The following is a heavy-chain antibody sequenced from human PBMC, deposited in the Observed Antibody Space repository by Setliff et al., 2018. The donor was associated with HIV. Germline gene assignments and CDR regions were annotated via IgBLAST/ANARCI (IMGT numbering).Heavy chain of an antibody. J-gene: IGHJ2*01. V-gene: IGHV1-3*01. CDR1: GGTFSSYA. D-gene: IGHD4-4*01. CDR2: INVAKDKT. Sequence: ASVKVSCKASGGTFSSYALHWVRQAPGQRLEWMGWINVAKDKTKYSQNFQGRVTISRDTSANTVYMELSSLRSEDTAVYYCARGGALTTDWYFDVWGRGTPVTVS. CDR3: ARGGALTTDWYFDV.